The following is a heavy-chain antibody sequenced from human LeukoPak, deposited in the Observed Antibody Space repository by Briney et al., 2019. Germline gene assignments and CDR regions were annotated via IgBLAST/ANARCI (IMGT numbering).Heavy chain of an antibody. J-gene: IGHJ4*02. V-gene: IGHV3-74*01. D-gene: IGHD1-1*01. Sequence: GSLRLSCAASGFTFSSYWMHWVRHAPGKGPMWVSRINSDGSTTDYADSVKGRFTISRDNAKSTLYLQMNILTAEDTAVYYCVSGGWYNWDADFDYWGQGTLVTVSS. CDR2: INSDGSTT. CDR3: VSGGWYNWDADFDY. CDR1: GFTFSSYW.